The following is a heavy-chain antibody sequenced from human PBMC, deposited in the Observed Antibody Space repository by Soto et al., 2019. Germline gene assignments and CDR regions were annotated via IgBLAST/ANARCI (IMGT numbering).Heavy chain of an antibody. Sequence: SETLSLTCTVSGGSISSYYWSWIRQPPGKGLEWIGYFYYSGSTNYNPSLKSRVTISVDTSKNQFSLKLSSVTAADTAVYYCARVTGMSGYYYYYYYMDVWGKGTTVTVSS. V-gene: IGHV4-59*08. CDR2: FYYSGST. D-gene: IGHD1-20*01. CDR1: GGSISSYY. J-gene: IGHJ6*03. CDR3: ARVTGMSGYYYYYYYMDV.